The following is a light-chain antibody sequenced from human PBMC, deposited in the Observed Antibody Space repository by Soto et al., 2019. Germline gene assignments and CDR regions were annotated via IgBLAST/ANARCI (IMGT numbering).Light chain of an antibody. Sequence: DIQITHSPSSLSASVGDRVTITCRASQSISSYLNWYQQKPGKAPKLLIYAASSLQSGVPSRFSGSGSGTDFTLTISSLQPEDFATYYCQQSYSIFRTFGQGTKVDI. CDR3: QQSYSIFRT. J-gene: IGKJ1*01. CDR1: QSISSY. CDR2: AAS. V-gene: IGKV1-39*01.